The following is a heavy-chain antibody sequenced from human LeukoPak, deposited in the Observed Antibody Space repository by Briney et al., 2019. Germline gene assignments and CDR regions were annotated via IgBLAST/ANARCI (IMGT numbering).Heavy chain of an antibody. CDR1: GGSFSAYY. D-gene: IGHD3-9*01. J-gene: IGHJ4*02. V-gene: IGHV4-34*01. CDR3: ARGQGRYFDWLSSPLFDY. CDR2: INHSGST. Sequence: SETLSLTCAVDGGSFSAYYWSWIRQPPGKGLEWIGEINHSGSTNYNPSLKSRVTISVDTSKNQFSLKLSSVTAADTAVYYCARGQGRYFDWLSSPLFDYWGQGTLVTVSS.